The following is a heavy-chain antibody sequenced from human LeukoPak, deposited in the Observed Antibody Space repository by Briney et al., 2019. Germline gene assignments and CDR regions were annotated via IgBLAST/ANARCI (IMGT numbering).Heavy chain of an antibody. Sequence: PSQTLSLTCTVSGGSIISAGYYWSWIRQHPGKGLEWIGYIYYSGSTYNHPSLQSRVTISVDTSKNQFSLKLSSVTAADTAVYYCAREAEVSAGFDYWGQGTLVTVSS. CDR1: GGSIISAGYY. J-gene: IGHJ4*02. CDR2: IYYSGST. D-gene: IGHD2-8*01. V-gene: IGHV4-31*03. CDR3: AREAEVSAGFDY.